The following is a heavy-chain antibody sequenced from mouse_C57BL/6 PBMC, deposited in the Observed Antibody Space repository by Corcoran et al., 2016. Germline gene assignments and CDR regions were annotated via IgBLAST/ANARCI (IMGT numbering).Heavy chain of an antibody. CDR2: INPNNGGT. D-gene: IGHD1-1*01. Sequence: EVQLQQSGPELVKPGASVKISCKASGYTFTDYYMNWVKQSHGKSLEWIGDINPNNGGTSYNQKFKGKATLTVDKSSSTAYMELRSLTSEDSAVYYCARTMTVVGPYYFDYWGQGTTLTVSS. V-gene: IGHV1-26*01. J-gene: IGHJ2*01. CDR1: GYTFTDYY. CDR3: ARTMTVVGPYYFDY.